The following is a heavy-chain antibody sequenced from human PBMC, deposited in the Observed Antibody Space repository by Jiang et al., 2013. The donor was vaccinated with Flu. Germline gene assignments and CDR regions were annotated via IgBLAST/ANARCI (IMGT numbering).Heavy chain of an antibody. J-gene: IGHJ4*02. V-gene: IGHV4-39*07. Sequence: PSETLSLTCTVSGGSISSSSYYWGWIRQPPREGAGVDWEYLLYGSTYYNPSLKSRVTISVDTSKNQFSLKLSSVTAADTAVYYCARAGSSWYYFDYWGQGTLVTVSS. CDR1: GGSISSSSYY. D-gene: IGHD6-13*01. CDR3: ARAGSSWYYFDY. CDR2: LLYGST.